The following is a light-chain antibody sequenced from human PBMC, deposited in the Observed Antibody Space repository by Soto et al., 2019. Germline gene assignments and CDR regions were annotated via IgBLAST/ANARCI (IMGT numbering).Light chain of an antibody. J-gene: IGKJ4*01. Sequence: EIVLTQSPATLSLSPGERAALSSRASQGVGRFLAWYQQKPGQAPRPLIYHASNRATGIPARFSGSGSGTDFTLAINNLEPEDFAVYYCQQRGGWPRTFRGGTKVEIK. CDR3: QQRGGWPRT. V-gene: IGKV3-11*01. CDR1: QGVGRF. CDR2: HAS.